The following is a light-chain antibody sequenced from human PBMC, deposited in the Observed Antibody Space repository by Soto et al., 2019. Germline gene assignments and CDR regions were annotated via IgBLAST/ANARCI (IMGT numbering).Light chain of an antibody. CDR1: SSNIGAGYD. V-gene: IGLV1-40*01. CDR3: QSYGSSLTKGVV. CDR2: GNS. Sequence: QSVLTQPPSVSGAPGQRVTISCTGSSSNIGAGYDVHWYQQLPGTAPKLLIYGNSNRPSGVPDRFSGSKSGTSASLAITGLQAEDEADYYCQSYGSSLTKGVVFGGGTKLTVL. J-gene: IGLJ2*01.